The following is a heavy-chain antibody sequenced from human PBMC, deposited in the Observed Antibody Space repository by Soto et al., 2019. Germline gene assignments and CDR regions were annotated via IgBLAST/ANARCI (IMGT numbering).Heavy chain of an antibody. V-gene: IGHV4-34*01. Sequence: PSETLSLTCAVYGGSFSGYYWSWIRQPPGKGLEWIGEINHSGSTNYNPSLKSRVTISVDTSKNQFSLKLSSVTAADTAVYYCASALRRYDSSGYYSFEVDYWGQGTLVTV. CDR3: ASALRRYDSSGYYSFEVDY. CDR1: GGSFSGYY. J-gene: IGHJ4*02. CDR2: INHSGST. D-gene: IGHD3-22*01.